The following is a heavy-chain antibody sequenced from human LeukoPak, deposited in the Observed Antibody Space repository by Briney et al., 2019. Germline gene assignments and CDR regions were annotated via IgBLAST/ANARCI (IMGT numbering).Heavy chain of an antibody. CDR1: GGTFSSYA. J-gene: IGHJ4*02. CDR2: IIPIFGTA. V-gene: IGHV1-69*01. CDR3: ARGYYYDSSGYWPDY. D-gene: IGHD3-22*01. Sequence: ASVKVSCKASGGTFSSYAISWVGQAPGQGLEWMGGIIPIFGTANYAQKFQGRVTITADESTSTAYMELSSLRSEDTAVYYCARGYYYDSSGYWPDYWGQGTLVTVSS.